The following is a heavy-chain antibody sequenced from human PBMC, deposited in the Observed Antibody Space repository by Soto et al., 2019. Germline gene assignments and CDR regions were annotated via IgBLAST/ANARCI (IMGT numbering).Heavy chain of an antibody. CDR1: GYTFTKYG. CDR3: AREMAGLGGEYDY. Sequence: QVQLVQSGAEVQNPGASVKVSCKTSGYTFTKYGVGWVRQAPGQGLEWMGWISGSSGNANYAEKVQGRITSTTDTSTSTAYIELRSLRSDDTAVYYCAREMAGLGGEYDYWGQGTLVTVSS. V-gene: IGHV1-18*01. CDR2: ISGSSGNA. J-gene: IGHJ4*02. D-gene: IGHD3-16*01.